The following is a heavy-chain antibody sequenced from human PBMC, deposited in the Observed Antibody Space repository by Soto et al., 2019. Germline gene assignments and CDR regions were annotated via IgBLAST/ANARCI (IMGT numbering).Heavy chain of an antibody. D-gene: IGHD3-10*01. V-gene: IGHV3-23*01. Sequence: GGSLRLSCAASGFTFSSYAMSWVRQAPGKGLEWVSAISGSGGSTYYADSVKGRFTISRDNSKNTLYLQMNSLRAEDTAVYYCAKDLESSKLLWFGVNAFAIWGQGTMVTVSS. CDR1: GFTFSSYA. CDR2: ISGSGGST. J-gene: IGHJ3*02. CDR3: AKDLESSKLLWFGVNAFAI.